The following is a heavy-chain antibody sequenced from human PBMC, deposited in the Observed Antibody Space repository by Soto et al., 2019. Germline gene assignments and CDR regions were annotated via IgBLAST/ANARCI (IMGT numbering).Heavy chain of an antibody. Sequence: GSLRLSCAASGFTFDRYSMNWVRQTPGKGLEWVSSISDRSSYIYYADSLKGRFTISRDNTKNSLYLQMSSLRAEDTAVYYCARAVAAGDYWGQGTLVTVSS. CDR3: ARAVAAGDY. CDR2: ISDRSSYI. V-gene: IGHV3-21*01. J-gene: IGHJ4*02. D-gene: IGHD3-10*01. CDR1: GFTFDRYS.